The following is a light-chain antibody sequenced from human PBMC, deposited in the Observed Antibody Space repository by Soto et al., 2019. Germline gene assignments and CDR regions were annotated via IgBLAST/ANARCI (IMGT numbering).Light chain of an antibody. J-gene: IGKJ1*01. V-gene: IGKV3-11*01. CDR2: DSS. CDR1: HSARRF. CDR3: QQHGT. Sequence: EAVLSQSPDTLSLFPGERATLSCSASHSARRFLAWYQQKSGQAPRLLIYDSSNRATGIPARFSGSGSETDFTLTISNLEPEDSAVYYCQQHGTFGQGTKV.